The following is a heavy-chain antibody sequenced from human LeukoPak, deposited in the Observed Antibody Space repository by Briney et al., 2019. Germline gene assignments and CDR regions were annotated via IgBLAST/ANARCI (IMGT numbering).Heavy chain of an antibody. J-gene: IGHJ4*02. V-gene: IGHV4-4*07. CDR2: IYTSGST. D-gene: IGHD3-10*01. CDR3: ARERGSGSFDY. CDR1: GGSFSGYY. Sequence: SETLSLTCAVYGGSFSGYYWSWIRQPAGKGLEWIGRIYTSGSTNYNPSLKSRVTISVDTSKNQFSLKLSSVTAADTAVYYCARERGSGSFDYWGQGTLVTVSS.